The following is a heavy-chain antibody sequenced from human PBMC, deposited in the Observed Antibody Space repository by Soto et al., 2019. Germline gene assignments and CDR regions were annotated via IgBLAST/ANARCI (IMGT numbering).Heavy chain of an antibody. CDR2: IWYDGSNK. D-gene: IGHD6-6*01. J-gene: IGHJ6*02. CDR1: GFTFSSYG. V-gene: IGHV3-33*01. Sequence: QVQLVESGGGVVQPGRSLRLSCAASGFTFSSYGMHWVRQAPGKGLEWVAVIWYDGSNKYYADSVKGRFTISRDNSKNTLYLQMNSLRAEDTAVYYCARDLREGQLVPSDHFYYYYGMDVWGQGTTVTVSS. CDR3: ARDLREGQLVPSDHFYYYYGMDV.